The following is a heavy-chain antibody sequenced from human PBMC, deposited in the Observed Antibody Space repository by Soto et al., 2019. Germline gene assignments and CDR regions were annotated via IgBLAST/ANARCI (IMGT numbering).Heavy chain of an antibody. CDR1: GYTFTSYG. V-gene: IGHV1-18*01. D-gene: IGHD3-3*01. J-gene: IGHJ4*02. CDR2: ISAYNGNT. Sequence: ASVKASCKASGYTFTSYGISWVRQAPGQGLEWMGWISAYNGNTNYAQKLQGRVTMTTDTSTSTAYMELRSLRSDDTAVYYCARVEYYDFWSGYYFDYWGQGTLVTVSS. CDR3: ARVEYYDFWSGYYFDY.